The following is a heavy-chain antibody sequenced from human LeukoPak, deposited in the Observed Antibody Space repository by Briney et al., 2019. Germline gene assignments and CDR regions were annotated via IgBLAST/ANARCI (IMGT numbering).Heavy chain of an antibody. V-gene: IGHV1-69*06. D-gene: IGHD2-15*01. J-gene: IGHJ6*04. CDR2: IIPIFGTA. Sequence: ASVKVSCKASGGTFSSYAISWVRQAPGQGLEWMGGIIPIFGTANYAQKFQGRVTITADKSTSTAYMELSSLRSEDTAVYYCARERRVVVAPRSYYYYGMDVWGKGTTVTVSP. CDR1: GGTFSSYA. CDR3: ARERRVVVAPRSYYYYGMDV.